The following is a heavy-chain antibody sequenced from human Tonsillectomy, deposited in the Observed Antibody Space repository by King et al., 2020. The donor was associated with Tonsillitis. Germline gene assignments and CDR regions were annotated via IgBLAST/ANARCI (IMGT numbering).Heavy chain of an antibody. Sequence: QVQLQESGPGLVKTSETLSLTCTVSGGSISSYYWSWIRQPPGKGLEWIGYVYYSGSTNYNPSLKSRVTISVDTSKNQFSLKLSSVTAADTAVYYCARVHRSTYGYFDLWGRGTLVTVSS. CDR1: GGSISSYY. J-gene: IGHJ2*01. V-gene: IGHV4-59*01. CDR2: VYYSGST. D-gene: IGHD1-26*01. CDR3: ARVHRSTYGYFDL.